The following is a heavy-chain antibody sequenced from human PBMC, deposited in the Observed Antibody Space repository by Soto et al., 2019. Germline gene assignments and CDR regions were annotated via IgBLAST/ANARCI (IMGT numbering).Heavy chain of an antibody. CDR2: ISDDGNVK. Sequence: QVQLVESGGGVVQPGKSLRLSCAASGLTFSSYAMHWVRQAPGKGLEWVAVISDDGNVKYYADSVKGRFTISRDNSRNTLYLQMNSLRSEDTALYFCARVAKAVLFGPLKKNDAFDVWGQGTLVPVSS. J-gene: IGHJ3*01. D-gene: IGHD3-3*01. CDR1: GLTFSSYA. V-gene: IGHV3-30*03. CDR3: ARVAKAVLFGPLKKNDAFDV.